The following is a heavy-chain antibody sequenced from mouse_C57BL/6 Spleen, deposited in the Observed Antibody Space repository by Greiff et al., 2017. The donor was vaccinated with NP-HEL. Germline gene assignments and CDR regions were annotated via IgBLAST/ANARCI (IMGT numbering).Heavy chain of an antibody. D-gene: IGHD3-1*01. J-gene: IGHJ1*03. CDR3: VRHDSGYWYFDV. Sequence: EVMLVESGGGLVQPKGSLKLSCAASGFSFNTYAMNWVRQAPGKGLEWVARIRSKSNNYATYYADSVKDRFTISRDDSESMLYLQMNNLKTEDTAMYYCVRHDSGYWYFDVWGTGTTVTVSS. CDR2: IRSKSNNYAT. CDR1: GFSFNTYA. V-gene: IGHV10-1*01.